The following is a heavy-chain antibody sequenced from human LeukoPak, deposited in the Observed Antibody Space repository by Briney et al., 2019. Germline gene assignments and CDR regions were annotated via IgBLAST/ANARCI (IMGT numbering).Heavy chain of an antibody. V-gene: IGHV3-48*03. Sequence: SGGSLRLSCAASGFTFSSYEMNWVRQAPGKGLEWVSYISSSGSTIYYADSVKGRFTISRDNAKNSLYLQMNSLRAEDTAVYYRARAGSGRSPDWFDPWGQGTLVTVSS. CDR3: ARAGSGRSPDWFDP. CDR2: ISSSGSTI. J-gene: IGHJ5*02. D-gene: IGHD1-26*01. CDR1: GFTFSSYE.